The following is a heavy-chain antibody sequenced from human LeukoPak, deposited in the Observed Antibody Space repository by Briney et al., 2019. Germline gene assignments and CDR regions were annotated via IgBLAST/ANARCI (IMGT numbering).Heavy chain of an antibody. Sequence: WETLSLTCTVSGSSISSGGYYWGWIRQPPGKGLEWIGSIYYSGSTYYNPSLKSRVTISVDTSKNQFSLKLSSVTAADTAVYYCASPGGGPTDYWGQGTLVTVSS. CDR1: GSSISSGGYY. J-gene: IGHJ4*02. V-gene: IGHV4-39*01. CDR3: ASPGGGPTDY. D-gene: IGHD3-16*01. CDR2: IYYSGST.